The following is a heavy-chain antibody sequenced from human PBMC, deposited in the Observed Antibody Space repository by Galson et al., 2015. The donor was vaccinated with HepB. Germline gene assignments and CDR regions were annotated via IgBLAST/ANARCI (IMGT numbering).Heavy chain of an antibody. D-gene: IGHD5-24*01. CDR3: ARTFGWMATTGYFDY. Sequence: SLRLSCAASGFTFSSYGMHWVRQAPGKGLEWVAVISYDGSNKYYADSVKGRFTISRDNSKNTLYLQMNSLRAEDTAVYYCARTFGWMATTGYFDYWGQGTLVTVSS. CDR1: GFTFSSYG. CDR2: ISYDGSNK. V-gene: IGHV3-30*03. J-gene: IGHJ4*02.